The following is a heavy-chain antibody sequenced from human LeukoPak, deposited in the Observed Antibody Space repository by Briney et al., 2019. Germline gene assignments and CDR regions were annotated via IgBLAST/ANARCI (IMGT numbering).Heavy chain of an antibody. V-gene: IGHV3-23*01. D-gene: IGHD3-10*01. CDR1: GFTFSSYG. CDR2: ISGSGGST. Sequence: GGSLRLSCAASGFTFSSYGMSWVRQAPGKGLEWVSAISGSGGSTYYADSVKGRFTISRDNSKNTLYLQMNSLRAEDTAVYYCAKGRYYYGSGSYQPLDYWGQGTLVTVSS. J-gene: IGHJ4*02. CDR3: AKGRYYYGSGSYQPLDY.